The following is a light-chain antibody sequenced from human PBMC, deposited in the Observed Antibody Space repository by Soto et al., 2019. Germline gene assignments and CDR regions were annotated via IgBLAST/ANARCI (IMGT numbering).Light chain of an antibody. CDR3: QQSYSIPPLS. J-gene: IGKJ4*01. Sequence: DIQMTQSPSSLSASVGDRVIITCRASQSISNYLNWYQQKPRRAPKVLISGASALQSGVPSRFSGSGSGTDFTLTISSLQPEDFATYYCQQSYSIPPLSFGGGTKVEIK. CDR1: QSISNY. CDR2: GAS. V-gene: IGKV1-39*01.